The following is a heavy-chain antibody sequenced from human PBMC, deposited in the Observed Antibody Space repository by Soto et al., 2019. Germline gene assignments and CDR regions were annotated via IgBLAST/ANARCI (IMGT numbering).Heavy chain of an antibody. CDR3: AKEGGGYQLLTSSFSMDV. D-gene: IGHD2-2*01. CDR2: ISGSGGST. J-gene: IGHJ6*02. V-gene: IGHV3-23*01. CDR1: GFTFSSYA. Sequence: GGSLRLSCAASGFTFSSYAMSWVRQAPGKGLEWVSAISGSGGSTYYADSVKGRFTISRDNSKNTLYLQMNSLRAEDTAVYYCAKEGGGYQLLTSSFSMDVWGQGTTVTVSS.